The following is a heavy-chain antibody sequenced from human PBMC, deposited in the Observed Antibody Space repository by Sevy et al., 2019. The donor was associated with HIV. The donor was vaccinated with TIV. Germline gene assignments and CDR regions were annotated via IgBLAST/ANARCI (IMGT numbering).Heavy chain of an antibody. CDR2: ISYDGSSK. V-gene: IGHV3-30*18. CDR3: AKESGSYYDFWSGHDAFAI. Sequence: GGSQRLSCAASGFNFSSYGMHWVRQAPGKGLEWVAVISYDGSSKYYADSVKGRFTISRDNSKNTVYLQINRLRAEDTAVYYCAKESGSYYDFWSGHDAFAIWGQGTMVTVSS. J-gene: IGHJ3*02. D-gene: IGHD3-3*01. CDR1: GFNFSSYG.